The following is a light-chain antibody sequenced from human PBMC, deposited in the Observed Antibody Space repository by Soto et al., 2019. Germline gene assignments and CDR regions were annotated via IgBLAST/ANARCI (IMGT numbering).Light chain of an antibody. CDR2: GAS. CDR3: QQYNNWPRT. J-gene: IGKJ2*01. CDR1: QIISSTY. Sequence: DIVLTQSPGTLSLSPGERATLSCRASQIISSTYLGWYQQKPGQAPRLLIYGASSRATGIPDRFSGSGSGTDFTLTISRLEPEDFAVYYCQQYNNWPRTFGQGTKLEIK. V-gene: IGKV3-20*01.